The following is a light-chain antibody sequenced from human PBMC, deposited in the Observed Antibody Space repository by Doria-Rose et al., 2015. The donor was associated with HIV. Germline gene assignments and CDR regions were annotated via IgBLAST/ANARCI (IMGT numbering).Light chain of an antibody. V-gene: IGKV3-20*01. CDR1: QSVSANY. Sequence: TQSPGTLSLSPGERATLSCRASQSVSANYLAWYQQRPGQSPRLLIYGASSSATDIPDRFSGSGSGTDFTLTISRLDPEDFAVYYCHQYASSRTFGQGTKVEIK. J-gene: IGKJ1*01. CDR3: HQYASSRT. CDR2: GAS.